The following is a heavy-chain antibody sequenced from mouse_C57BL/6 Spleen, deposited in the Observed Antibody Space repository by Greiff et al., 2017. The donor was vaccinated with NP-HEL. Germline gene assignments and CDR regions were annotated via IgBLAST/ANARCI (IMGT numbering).Heavy chain of an antibody. Sequence: EVHLVESGGGLVQPGGSLSLSCAASGFTFTDYYMSWVRQPPGKALEWLGFIRNKANGYTTEYSASVKGRFPISRDNSQSILYLQMNALRAEDSATYYCARYMGYGSSHYYAMDYWGQGTSVTVSS. J-gene: IGHJ4*01. V-gene: IGHV7-3*01. CDR2: IRNKANGYTT. D-gene: IGHD1-1*01. CDR3: ARYMGYGSSHYYAMDY. CDR1: GFTFTDYY.